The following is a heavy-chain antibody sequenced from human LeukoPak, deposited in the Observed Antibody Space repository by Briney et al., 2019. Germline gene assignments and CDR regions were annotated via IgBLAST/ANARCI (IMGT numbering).Heavy chain of an antibody. J-gene: IGHJ6*02. V-gene: IGHV1-18*01. Sequence: ASVKVSCKASGYTFTSYGISWVRQAPGQGLEWMGWISIYNGNTNYAQNLQGRVTMTTDTSISTAYMELSRLRSDDTAVYYCARDMEDCLYGMDVWGQGTTVTVSS. D-gene: IGHD2-21*02. CDR1: GYTFTSYG. CDR3: ARDMEDCLYGMDV. CDR2: ISIYNGNT.